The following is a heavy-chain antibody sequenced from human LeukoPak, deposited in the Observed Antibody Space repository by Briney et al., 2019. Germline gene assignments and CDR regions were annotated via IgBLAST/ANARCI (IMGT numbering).Heavy chain of an antibody. Sequence: PSETLSLTCAVYGGSFSGYYWSWIRQPPGKGLEWIGEINHSGSTNYNPSLKSRVTISVDTSKNQFSLKLSSVTAADTAVYYCARERILTGYYTYFDYWGQGTLVTVSS. J-gene: IGHJ4*02. V-gene: IGHV4-34*01. CDR1: GGSFSGYY. CDR2: INHSGST. CDR3: ARERILTGYYTYFDY. D-gene: IGHD3-9*01.